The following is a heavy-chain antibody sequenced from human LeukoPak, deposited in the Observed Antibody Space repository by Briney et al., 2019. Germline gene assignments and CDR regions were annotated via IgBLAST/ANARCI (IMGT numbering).Heavy chain of an antibody. D-gene: IGHD3-10*01. CDR1: GGSFSGYY. CDR3: ASLLSFYGSGSYRDY. CDR2: INHSGST. J-gene: IGHJ4*02. Sequence: PSETLSLTCAVYGGSFSGYYWSWIRQPPGKGLEWIGEINHSGSTNYNPSLKSRVTISVDTSKNQFSLKLSSVTAADTAAYYCASLLSFYGSGSYRDYWGQGTLVTVSS. V-gene: IGHV4-34*01.